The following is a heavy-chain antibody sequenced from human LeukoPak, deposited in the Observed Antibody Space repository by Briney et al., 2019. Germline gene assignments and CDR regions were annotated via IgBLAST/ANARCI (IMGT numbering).Heavy chain of an antibody. D-gene: IGHD1-1*01. J-gene: IGHJ4*02. Sequence: PGGSLRLSCAASGFTFSTFWMNWVRQAPGKGLEWVANINKDGTEKYYVDSVKGRFTISRDNAKNSLWLHMNSLRVEDTAIYYCARDPILQMGVFDYWGQGALVTVSS. CDR1: GFTFSTFW. V-gene: IGHV3-7*01. CDR2: INKDGTEK. CDR3: ARDPILQMGVFDY.